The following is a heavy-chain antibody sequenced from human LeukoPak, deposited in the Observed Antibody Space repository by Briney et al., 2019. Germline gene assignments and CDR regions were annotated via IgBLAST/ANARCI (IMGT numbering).Heavy chain of an antibody. D-gene: IGHD6-13*01. CDR2: ISSSSSYI. V-gene: IGHV3-21*04. Sequence: GGSLRLSCAASGFTFSSYSMNWVRKAPGKGLEWVSSISSSSSYIYYADSVKGRFTISRDNSKNTLYLQMNNLRAEDTAVYYCAKDRIAAVAMGAFPHWGQGTLVTVSS. CDR1: GFTFSSYS. J-gene: IGHJ1*01. CDR3: AKDRIAAVAMGAFPH.